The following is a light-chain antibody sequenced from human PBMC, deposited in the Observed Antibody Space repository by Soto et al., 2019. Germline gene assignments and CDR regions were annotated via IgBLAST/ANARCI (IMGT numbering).Light chain of an antibody. CDR1: SGHSSYA. CDR3: QIWGNGIPRV. CDR2: LNSDGSH. Sequence: QPVLTQSPSASASLGASVKLTCTLSSGHSSYAIAWHQQQPEKGPRYLMKLNSDGSHSKGDGIPDRFSGSSSGAERYLTIPSLQSEDEADYYCQIWGNGIPRVFGGGTKLTVL. V-gene: IGLV4-69*01. J-gene: IGLJ3*02.